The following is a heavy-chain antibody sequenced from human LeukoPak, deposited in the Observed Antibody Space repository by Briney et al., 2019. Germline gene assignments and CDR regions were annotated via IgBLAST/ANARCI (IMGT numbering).Heavy chain of an antibody. CDR3: AKDWGGSYYYYYYMDV. J-gene: IGHJ6*03. CDR1: GFTFSSYG. Sequence: GGSLRLPCAASGFTFSSYGMHWVRQAPGKGLEWVAFIRYDGSNKYYADSVKGRFTISRDNSKNTLYLQMNSLRAEDTAVYYCAKDWGGSYYYYYYMDVWGKGTTVTVSS. D-gene: IGHD1-26*01. CDR2: IRYDGSNK. V-gene: IGHV3-30*02.